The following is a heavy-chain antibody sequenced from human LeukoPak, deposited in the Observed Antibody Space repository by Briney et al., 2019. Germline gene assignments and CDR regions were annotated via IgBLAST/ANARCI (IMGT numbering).Heavy chain of an antibody. V-gene: IGHV4-39*01. J-gene: IGHJ4*02. CDR1: GGSISSSSYY. D-gene: IGHD4-17*01. CDR2: IYYSGST. Sequence: SETLSLTCTVSGGSISSSSYYWGWLRQPPGKGLEWIGSIYYSGSTYYNPSLKSRVTISVDTSKNQFSLKLSSVTAADTAVYYCASYDYGESWGQGTLVTVSS. CDR3: ASYDYGES.